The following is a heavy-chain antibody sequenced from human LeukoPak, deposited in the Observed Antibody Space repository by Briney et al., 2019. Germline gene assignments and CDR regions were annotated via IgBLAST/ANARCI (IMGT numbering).Heavy chain of an antibody. V-gene: IGHV4-59*08. CDR3: ARQPYYDSSGYYLGNAFDI. D-gene: IGHD3-22*01. CDR2: IYYSGST. Sequence: SETLSLTCTVSGGSISSYYWSWIRQPPGKGLEWIGYIYYSGSTNYNPSLKSRVTISVDTSKNQFSLKLSSVTAADTAVYYCARQPYYDSSGYYLGNAFDIWGQGTMVTVSS. CDR1: GGSISSYY. J-gene: IGHJ3*02.